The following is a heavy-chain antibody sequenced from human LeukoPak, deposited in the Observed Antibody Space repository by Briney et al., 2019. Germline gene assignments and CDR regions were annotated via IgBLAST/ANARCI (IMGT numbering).Heavy chain of an antibody. D-gene: IGHD4-17*01. Sequence: GSVKVCCKASGYTFTRSYVHWVRQAPGLGLKGMGWINTNSGGTNYAQKFQGRVSMTSDTSISKAYMELSRLRSDDTAVYYCSRDGDYGDYFDWFDPWGQGTLVTVSS. V-gene: IGHV1-2*02. J-gene: IGHJ5*02. CDR3: SRDGDYGDYFDWFDP. CDR2: INTNSGGT. CDR1: GYTFTRSY.